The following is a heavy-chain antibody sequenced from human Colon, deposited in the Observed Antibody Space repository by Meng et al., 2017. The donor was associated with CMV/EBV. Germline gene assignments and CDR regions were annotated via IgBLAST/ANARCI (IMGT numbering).Heavy chain of an antibody. Sequence: QLHLQESGPGLVKASETLSLTCTVSGDSINSNTYNWGWIRQPPGKGLEWIGNVYYTEGTYYNPSLKSRVTISIDTSMNQFSLKLSSVTAADTAIYYCVRGGTAMVAHFDYWGQGALVTVFS. CDR1: GDSINSNTYN. D-gene: IGHD5-18*01. V-gene: IGHV4-39*07. CDR2: VYYTEGT. J-gene: IGHJ4*02. CDR3: VRGGTAMVAHFDY.